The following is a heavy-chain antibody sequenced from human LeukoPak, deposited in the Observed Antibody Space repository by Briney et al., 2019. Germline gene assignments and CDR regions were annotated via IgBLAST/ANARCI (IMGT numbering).Heavy chain of an antibody. Sequence: GGSLRLSCAASGFTFSSYAMHWVRQAPGKGLEWVSVIYSGGSTYYADSVKGRFTISRDNSKNTLYLQMNSLRAEDTAVYYCASTYYDFWSGYSYYYYGMDVWGQGTTVTVSS. V-gene: IGHV3-NL1*01. CDR3: ASTYYDFWSGYSYYYYGMDV. J-gene: IGHJ6*02. D-gene: IGHD3-3*01. CDR2: IYSGGST. CDR1: GFTFSSYA.